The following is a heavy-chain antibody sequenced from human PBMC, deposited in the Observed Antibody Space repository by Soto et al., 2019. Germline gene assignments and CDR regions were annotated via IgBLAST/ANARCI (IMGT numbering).Heavy chain of an antibody. D-gene: IGHD3-10*01. CDR3: AKGGVSGSYYIQYDWFDP. CDR1: GYTFTNYG. J-gene: IGHJ5*02. Sequence: QVQLVQSGAEVKKPGASVKVSCKASGYTFTNYGISWVRQAPGQGLEWMGWISAYNGNTNHAQKLQGKVTMTTATCDIKACMGPRSLRSDDTAVYCCAKGGVSGSYYIQYDWFDPWGQGTLVTVSS. V-gene: IGHV1-18*01. CDR2: ISAYNGNT.